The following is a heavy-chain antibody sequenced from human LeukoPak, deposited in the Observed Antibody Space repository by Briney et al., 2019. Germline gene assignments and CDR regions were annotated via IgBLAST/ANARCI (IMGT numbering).Heavy chain of an antibody. CDR2: IYSGGST. CDR3: ATGERMVRGDGVDY. J-gene: IGHJ4*02. CDR1: GFTVRNNY. V-gene: IGHV3-66*01. Sequence: GGSLRLSCAASGFTVRNNYMSWVRQAPGKGLEWVSVIYSGGSTYYADSVKGRFTISRDNSKNTLYLQINSLRAEDTAVYFCATGERMVRGDGVDYWGQGTLVTVSS. D-gene: IGHD3-10*01.